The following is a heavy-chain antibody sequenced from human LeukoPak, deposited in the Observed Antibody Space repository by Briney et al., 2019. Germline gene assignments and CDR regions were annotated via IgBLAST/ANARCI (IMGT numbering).Heavy chain of an antibody. Sequence: ASVKVSCKASGGTFSSYAISWVRQAPGQGLEWMGGIIPIFGTANYAQKFQGRATITTDESTSTAYMELSSLRSEDTAVYYCAGGPREEYFDYWGQGTLVTVSS. V-gene: IGHV1-69*05. D-gene: IGHD1-26*01. CDR1: GGTFSSYA. CDR2: IIPIFGTA. CDR3: AGGPREEYFDY. J-gene: IGHJ4*02.